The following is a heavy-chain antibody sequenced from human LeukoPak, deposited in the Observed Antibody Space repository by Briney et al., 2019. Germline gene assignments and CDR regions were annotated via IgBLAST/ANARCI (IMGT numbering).Heavy chain of an antibody. Sequence: GGSLRLSCAASGFTFSSYGMHWVRQAPGKGLEWVAVISYDGSNNYYADSVEGRFTISRDNSKNTLYLQMNSLRAEDTAVYYCARGRFGELYDAFDIWGQGTMVTVSS. V-gene: IGHV3-30*03. D-gene: IGHD3-10*01. J-gene: IGHJ3*02. CDR1: GFTFSSYG. CDR2: ISYDGSNN. CDR3: ARGRFGELYDAFDI.